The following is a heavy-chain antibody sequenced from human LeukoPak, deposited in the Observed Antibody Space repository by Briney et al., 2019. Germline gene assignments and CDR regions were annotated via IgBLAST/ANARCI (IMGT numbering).Heavy chain of an antibody. J-gene: IGHJ4*02. CDR1: GFTFSSYA. CDR3: ARDAVLLWFGELSVSHFDY. Sequence: GGSLRLSCAASGFTFSSYAMHWVRQAPGKGLEWVAVISYDGSNKYYADSVKGRFTISRDNSKNTLYLQMNSLRAEDTAVYYCARDAVLLWFGELSVSHFDYWGQGTLVTVSS. V-gene: IGHV3-30*04. CDR2: ISYDGSNK. D-gene: IGHD3-10*01.